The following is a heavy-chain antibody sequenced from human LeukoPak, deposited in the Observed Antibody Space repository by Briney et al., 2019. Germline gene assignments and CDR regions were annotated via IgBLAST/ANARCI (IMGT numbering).Heavy chain of an antibody. CDR2: IYYSGST. CDR1: GGSVSSSSYY. D-gene: IGHD2-2*01. Sequence: SETLSLTCTVSGGSVSSSSYYWSWIRQPPGKGLEWIGYIYYSGSTNYNPSLKSRVTISVDTSKNQFSLKLSSVTAADTAVYYCARDQVVPAAQRGYYYYYYGMDVWGKGTTVTVSS. J-gene: IGHJ6*04. CDR3: ARDQVVPAAQRGYYYYYYGMDV. V-gene: IGHV4-61*01.